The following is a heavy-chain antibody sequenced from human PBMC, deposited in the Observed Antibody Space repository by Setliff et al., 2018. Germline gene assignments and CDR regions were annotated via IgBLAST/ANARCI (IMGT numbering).Heavy chain of an antibody. V-gene: IGHV4-38-2*02. CDR3: ARGTLWFGEPYYGMDV. CDR1: GFSISSGYY. CDR2: VYHTGTT. J-gene: IGHJ6*02. D-gene: IGHD3-10*01. Sequence: PSETLSLTCTVSGFSISSGYYWGWIRQSPGKGLEWIGSVYHTGTTYYKPSLRSRVTISMDTSNNQFSLELSSVTAADTAVYYCARGTLWFGEPYYGMDVWGQGTTVTVSS.